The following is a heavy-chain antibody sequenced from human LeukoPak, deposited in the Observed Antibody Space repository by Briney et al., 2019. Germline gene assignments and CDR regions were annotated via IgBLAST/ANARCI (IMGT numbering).Heavy chain of an antibody. CDR2: ISYDGSNK. V-gene: IGHV3-30-3*01. Sequence: GGSLRLSCAASGFTFSSYAMHWVRQAPGKGLEWVAVISYDGSNKYYADSVKGRFTISRDNSKNTLYLQMNSLRAEDTAVYYCARDPYEQLVYFDYWGQGTLVTVSS. D-gene: IGHD6-6*01. CDR3: ARDPYEQLVYFDY. CDR1: GFTFSSYA. J-gene: IGHJ4*02.